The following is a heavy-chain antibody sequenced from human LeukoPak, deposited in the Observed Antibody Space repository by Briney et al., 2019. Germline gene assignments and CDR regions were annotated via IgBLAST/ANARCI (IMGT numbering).Heavy chain of an antibody. V-gene: IGHV3-30*18. Sequence: PGGSLRLSCAASGFTFSSYGMHWVRQAPGKGLEWVAVISYDGSNKYYADSVKGRFTISRDNSKNTLYLQMNSLRAEDTAVYYCAKDKGGNSDYWGQGTLVTVSS. D-gene: IGHD4-23*01. J-gene: IGHJ4*02. CDR3: AKDKGGNSDY. CDR2: ISYDGSNK. CDR1: GFTFSSYG.